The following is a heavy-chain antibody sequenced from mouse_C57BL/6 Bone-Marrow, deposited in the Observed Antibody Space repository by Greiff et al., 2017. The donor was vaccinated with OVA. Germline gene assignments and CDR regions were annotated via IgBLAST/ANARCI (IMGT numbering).Heavy chain of an antibody. J-gene: IGHJ4*01. V-gene: IGHV2-2*01. CDR2: IWSGGST. D-gene: IGHD2-5*01. Sequence: QVQLQQSGPGLVQPSQSLSITCTVSGFSLTSYGVHWVRQSPGKGLEWLGVIWSGGSTDYNAAFISSLSISKDNSKSQVFFKMNSMQADDTAIYYCARKGSNYNLGVYAMDYWGQGTSVTVSS. CDR3: ARKGSNYNLGVYAMDY. CDR1: GFSLTSYG.